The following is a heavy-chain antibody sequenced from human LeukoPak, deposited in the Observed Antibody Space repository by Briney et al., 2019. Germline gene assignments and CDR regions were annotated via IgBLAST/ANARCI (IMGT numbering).Heavy chain of an antibody. CDR3: ARSRVRGVIIVDY. CDR1: GYTFTGYY. V-gene: IGHV1-2*02. Sequence: ASVKVSCKASGYTFTGYYMHWVRQAPGQGLEWMGWINPDSGGTNYAQKFQGRVTMTRDTSISTAYMELSRLRSDDTAVYYCARSRVRGVIIVDYWGQGTLVTVSS. J-gene: IGHJ4*02. D-gene: IGHD3-10*01. CDR2: INPDSGGT.